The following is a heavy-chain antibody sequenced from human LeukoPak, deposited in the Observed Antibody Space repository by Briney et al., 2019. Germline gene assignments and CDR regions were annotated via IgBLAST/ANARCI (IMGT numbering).Heavy chain of an antibody. CDR3: AREPGWTIAARPFDY. V-gene: IGHV4-34*01. D-gene: IGHD6-6*01. J-gene: IGHJ4*02. CDR1: GSSFSGYY. CDR2: INHSGGT. Sequence: PSETLSLTCGVYGSSFSGYYWSWIRQPPGKGLEWIGEINHSGGTNYNASLKSRATISVDTSRKQFSLKLSSVTAADSAMYYCAREPGWTIAARPFDYCGQGTLVTVSS.